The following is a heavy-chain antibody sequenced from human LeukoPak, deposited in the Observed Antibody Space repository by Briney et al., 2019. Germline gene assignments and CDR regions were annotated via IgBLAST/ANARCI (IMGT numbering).Heavy chain of an antibody. Sequence: GGSLRLSCAASGFTFSSYGMHWVRQAPGKGLEWVAFIRYDGSNKYYADSVKGRFTISRDNSKNTLYLQMNSLRAEDTAVYYCAKDLDYYYYMDVWGKGTTVTVSS. CDR1: GFTFSSYG. V-gene: IGHV3-30*02. J-gene: IGHJ6*03. CDR3: AKDLDYYYYMDV. CDR2: IRYDGSNK.